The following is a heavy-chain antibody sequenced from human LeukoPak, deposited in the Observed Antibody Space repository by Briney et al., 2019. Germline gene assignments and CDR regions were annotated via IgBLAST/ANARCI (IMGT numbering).Heavy chain of an antibody. V-gene: IGHV4-4*09. CDR1: GVSMSAYQ. Sequence: SETLSLTCTVSGVSMSAYQWSWVRQSPEKGLEGIGRINTKGETSYNPSLKSRVTTSVDTSKSQFSLRLTSVTAADTAVYYCATSNDAKIAPFDHWGQGAPVTVSS. J-gene: IGHJ4*02. D-gene: IGHD2-21*01. CDR3: ATSNDAKIAPFDH. CDR2: INTKGET.